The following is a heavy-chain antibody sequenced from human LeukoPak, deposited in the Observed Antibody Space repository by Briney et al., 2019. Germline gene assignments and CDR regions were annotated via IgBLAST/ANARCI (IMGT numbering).Heavy chain of an antibody. CDR2: INPNSGGT. CDR3: ARDRNSILLWFGELLRSYYYYMDV. V-gene: IGHV1-2*02. CDR1: GYTFTGYY. J-gene: IGHJ6*03. Sequence: ASVKVSCKASGYTFTGYYMHWVRQAPGQGLGWMGWINPNSGGTNYAQKFQGRVTMTRDTSISTAYMELSRLRSDDTAVYYCARDRNSILLWFGELLRSYYYYMDVWGKGTTVTISS. D-gene: IGHD3-10*01.